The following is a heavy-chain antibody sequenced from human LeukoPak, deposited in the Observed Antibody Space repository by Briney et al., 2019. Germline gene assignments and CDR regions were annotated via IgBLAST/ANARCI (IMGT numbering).Heavy chain of an antibody. CDR3: ARGRGNAFDI. D-gene: IGHD1-14*01. CDR2: MSQSGST. V-gene: IGHV4-31*03. Sequence: PSETLSLTCTVSGGSISSGGYYWTWIRQPPGKGLEWIGYMSQSGSTYYNPSLKSRVTISVDTSKSQFSLKLTSVTAADTAVYYCARGRGNAFDIWGQGTMVTVSS. J-gene: IGHJ3*02. CDR1: GGSISSGGYY.